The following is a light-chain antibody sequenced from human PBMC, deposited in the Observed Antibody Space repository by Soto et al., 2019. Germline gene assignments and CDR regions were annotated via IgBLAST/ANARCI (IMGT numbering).Light chain of an antibody. Sequence: QSALTQPPSASGSPGQSVTISCTGSSSDVGAYNYVSWYQQHPGKAPKLMIYEVTKRPSGVPDRFSGSKSGNTAFLTVSGLQAEDEADYYCFSYAGSNNLFGAGTQLTVL. J-gene: IGLJ3*02. CDR2: EVT. CDR1: SSDVGAYNY. V-gene: IGLV2-8*01. CDR3: FSYAGSNNL.